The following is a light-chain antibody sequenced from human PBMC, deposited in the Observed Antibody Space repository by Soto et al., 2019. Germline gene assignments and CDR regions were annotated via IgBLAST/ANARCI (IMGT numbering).Light chain of an antibody. J-gene: IGKJ2*01. CDR2: GAT. V-gene: IGKV3-20*01. CDR3: QQDGSSPHT. Sequence: EMVLPQSPGTLSLSPGERATLSCRASHSVSSSYLACYQHKPGQAPRLLIDGATSRATGSPDRFSGSGSGTDFTLTISRLEPEDVAVSDCQQDGSSPHTFGQGTKLESK. CDR1: HSVSSSY.